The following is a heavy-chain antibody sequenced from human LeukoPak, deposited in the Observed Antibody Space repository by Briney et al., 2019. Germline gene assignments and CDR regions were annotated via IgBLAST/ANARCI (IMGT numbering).Heavy chain of an antibody. CDR2: INHSGST. CDR3: ARGPRDFDP. J-gene: IGHJ5*02. CDR1: GGSFSGYY. Sequence: PSETLSLTCAVYGGSFSGYYWSWIRQPPGKGLGWIGEINHSGSTNYNPSLKSRVTISVDTSENQFSLKLSSVTAADTAVYYCARGPRDFDPWGQGTLVTVSS. V-gene: IGHV4-34*01.